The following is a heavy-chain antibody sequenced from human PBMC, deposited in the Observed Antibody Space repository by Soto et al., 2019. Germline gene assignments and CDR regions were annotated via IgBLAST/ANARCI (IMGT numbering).Heavy chain of an antibody. J-gene: IGHJ6*01. V-gene: IGHV5-51*01. CDR1: GYSFTSYW. CDR3: AQGKEVGATRYDYYYGMDV. D-gene: IGHD1-26*01. Sequence: GESLKIACKGSGYSFTSYWIGWVRQMPGKGLEWMGIIYPGDSDTRYSPSFQGQVTISADKSVSTAYLQWSSLRASDTAMYYCAQGKEVGATRYDYYYGMDVWCQGTTVIASS. CDR2: IYPGDSDT.